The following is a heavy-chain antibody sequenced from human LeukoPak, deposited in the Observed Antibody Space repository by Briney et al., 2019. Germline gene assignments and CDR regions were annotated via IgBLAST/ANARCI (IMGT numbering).Heavy chain of an antibody. V-gene: IGHV3-30-3*01. Sequence: GGSLRLSCAASGFTFSSYAMHWVRQAPGKGLEWVAVISYDGSNKYYADSVKGRFTISRDNSKNTLYLQMNSLRAEDTAVYYCARDSPNSHPYYYDSSGYYVGYFDYWGQGTLVTVSS. D-gene: IGHD3-22*01. CDR1: GFTFSSYA. J-gene: IGHJ4*02. CDR3: ARDSPNSHPYYYDSSGYYVGYFDY. CDR2: ISYDGSNK.